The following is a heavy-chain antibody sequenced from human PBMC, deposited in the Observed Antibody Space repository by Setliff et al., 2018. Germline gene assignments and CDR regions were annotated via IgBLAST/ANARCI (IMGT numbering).Heavy chain of an antibody. CDR3: ARSPAVLGIVYLDP. D-gene: IGHD2-15*01. CDR2: IIPMFGTP. J-gene: IGHJ5*02. V-gene: IGHV1-69*05. CDR1: GDSFSNYA. Sequence: SVKVSCKAAGDSFSNYAISWVRQAPGQGLEWMGGIIPMFGTPAYTQKFQDRVTITTDESTSTAYMELNSLTSEDTAVYYCARSPAVLGIVYLDPWGQGTLVTVSS.